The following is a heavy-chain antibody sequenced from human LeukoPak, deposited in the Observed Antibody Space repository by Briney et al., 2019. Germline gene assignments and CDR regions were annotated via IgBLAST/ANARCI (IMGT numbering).Heavy chain of an antibody. J-gene: IGHJ4*02. CDR1: GNFISRGYY. V-gene: IGHV4-38-2*01. D-gene: IGHD6-19*01. CDR2: IYNTGST. Sequence: SETLSLTCGVSGNFISRGYYWAWIRQPPGKGLEWIGSIYNTGSTYYNPSLKSRVTMSIDTSKNQFSLKLSSVTAADTAVYYCARNTSAWSXLGETQSAPHCFDSWGQGTLVTVSS. CDR3: ARNTSAWSXLGETQSAPHCFDS.